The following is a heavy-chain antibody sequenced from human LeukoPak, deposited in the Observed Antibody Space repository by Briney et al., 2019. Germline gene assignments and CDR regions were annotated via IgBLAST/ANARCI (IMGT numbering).Heavy chain of an antibody. V-gene: IGHV3-7*03. D-gene: IGHD6-13*01. CDR2: IKQDGSEK. Sequence: GGSLSLSCAASGFTFSSYSMSWVRQAPGKGLEWVANIKQDGSEKNYVGSVKGRFTIARDNAKNSLYLQMNSLRAEDTAVYYCARARYSSSWYFGYWGQGTLVTVSS. J-gene: IGHJ4*02. CDR1: GFTFSSYS. CDR3: ARARYSSSWYFGY.